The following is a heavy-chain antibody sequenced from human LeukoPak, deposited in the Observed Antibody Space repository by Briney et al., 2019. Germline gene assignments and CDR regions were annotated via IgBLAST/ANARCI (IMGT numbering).Heavy chain of an antibody. D-gene: IGHD2-2*01. CDR3: ARGGYVVVPAVPYYFDY. J-gene: IGHJ4*02. CDR2: ISSSSSYI. CDR1: GFAFSSYS. V-gene: IGHV3-21*01. Sequence: GGSLRLSCAASGFAFSSYSMNWVRQAPGKGLEWVSSISSSSSYIYYADSVKGRFTISRDNAKNSLYLQMNSLRAEDTAVYYCARGGYVVVPAVPYYFDYWGQGTLVTVSS.